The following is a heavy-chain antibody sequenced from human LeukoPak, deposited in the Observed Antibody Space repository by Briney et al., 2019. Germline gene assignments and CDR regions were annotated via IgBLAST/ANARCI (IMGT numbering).Heavy chain of an antibody. J-gene: IGHJ4*02. CDR3: ARPSSGSYPRDYFDY. Sequence: PGGSLRLSCEASGFTFSAYWMSWVRQAPGKGLEWVANIKQDGSQTYHADSVKGRFTISRDNAKNSLYLQMNSLRAEDTAVYYCARPSSGSYPRDYFDYWGQGTLVTVSS. V-gene: IGHV3-7*01. CDR1: GFTFSAYW. D-gene: IGHD1-26*01. CDR2: IKQDGSQT.